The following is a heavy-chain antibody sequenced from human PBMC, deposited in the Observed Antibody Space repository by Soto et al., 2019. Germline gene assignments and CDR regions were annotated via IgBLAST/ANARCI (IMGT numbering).Heavy chain of an antibody. D-gene: IGHD5-18*01. J-gene: IGHJ4*02. V-gene: IGHV4-31*03. CDR2: IYYSGST. CDR3: ARDVRGYSYGNFDY. Sequence: LSLTCTVSGGSISSGGYYWSWIRQHPGKGLEWIGYIYYSGSTYYNPSLKSRVTISVDTSKNQFSLKLSSVTAADTAVYYCARDVRGYSYGNFDYWGQGTLVTVSS. CDR1: GGSISSGGYY.